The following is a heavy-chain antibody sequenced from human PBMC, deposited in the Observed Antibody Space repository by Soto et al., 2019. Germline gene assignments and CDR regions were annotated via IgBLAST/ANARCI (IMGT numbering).Heavy chain of an antibody. CDR3: ARDLGTGYYYYMDV. CDR2: MNPNSGNT. CDR1: GYTFTSYD. Sequence: QVQLVQSGAEVKKPGASVKVSCKASGYTFTSYDINWVRQATGQGLEWMGWMNPNSGNTGYAQKFPGRVTMTRNTSISTAYMELSRLRSEDTAVYYCARDLGTGYYYYMDVWGKGTTVTVSS. V-gene: IGHV1-8*01. D-gene: IGHD3-16*01. J-gene: IGHJ6*03.